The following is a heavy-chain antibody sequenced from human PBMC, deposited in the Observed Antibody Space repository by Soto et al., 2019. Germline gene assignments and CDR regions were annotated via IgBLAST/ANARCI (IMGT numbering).Heavy chain of an antibody. J-gene: IGHJ4*02. D-gene: IGHD5-12*01. Sequence: ASGYTFTTYGITGVRQAPGQGLEWMGWISTYRGNTNYAQKFQGRVTMTTDTSTNTGHMELRSLRSDDTAVYYCARDHGRDGYDDGFDFDYWGQGTLVTVSS. CDR1: GYTFTTYG. CDR2: ISTYRGNT. CDR3: ARDHGRDGYDDGFDFDY. V-gene: IGHV1-18*04.